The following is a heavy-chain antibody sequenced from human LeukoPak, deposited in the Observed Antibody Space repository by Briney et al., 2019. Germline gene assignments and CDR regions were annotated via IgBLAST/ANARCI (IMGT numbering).Heavy chain of an antibody. CDR2: IYSSGSP. D-gene: IGHD3-3*01. Sequence: PSETLSLTCTVSGGSLNSDYWSWIWHPPRKRLEWIGFIYSSGSPPYSPSLESRVTISVDTSKNQFSLKLTSVTATDSAVYYCARRLWSGPFDYWGQGTLVTVFS. CDR3: ARRLWSGPFDY. V-gene: IGHV4-4*09. J-gene: IGHJ4*02. CDR1: GGSLNSDY.